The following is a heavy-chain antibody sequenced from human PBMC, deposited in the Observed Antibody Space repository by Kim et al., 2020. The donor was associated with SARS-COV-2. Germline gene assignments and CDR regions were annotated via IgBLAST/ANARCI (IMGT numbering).Heavy chain of an antibody. Sequence: SNYNPSRKRRVTISVDTSKSQFSLKLSSVTAADTAVYYCARIVGARRFDYWGQGTLVTVSS. J-gene: IGHJ4*02. V-gene: IGHV4-34*01. CDR3: ARIVGARRFDY. D-gene: IGHD1-26*01. CDR2: S.